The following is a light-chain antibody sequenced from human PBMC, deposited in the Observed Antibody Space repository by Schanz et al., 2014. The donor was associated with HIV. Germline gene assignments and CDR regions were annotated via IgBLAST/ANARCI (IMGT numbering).Light chain of an antibody. CDR3: SSYAGRNNLV. Sequence: QSALTQPSSASGSPGQSVTISCTGTSNDVGGYNFVSWYQEHPGKAPKLLIYEVTKRPSGVPDRLSGSKSGNTASLTVSGLQAEDEADYYCSSYAGRNNLVFGGGTKVTVL. V-gene: IGLV2-8*01. J-gene: IGLJ2*01. CDR1: SNDVGGYNF. CDR2: EVT.